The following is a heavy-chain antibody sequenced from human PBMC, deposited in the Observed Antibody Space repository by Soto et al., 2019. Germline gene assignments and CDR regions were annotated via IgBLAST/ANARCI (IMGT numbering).Heavy chain of an antibody. V-gene: IGHV1-58*02. CDR1: GFTFTSSA. CDR2: IVVGSGNT. Sequence: ASVKVSCKASGFTFTSSAMQWVRQARGQRLEWIGWIVVGSGNTNYAQKFQERVTITRDMSTSTAYMELSSLRSEDTAVYYCAAGVAVDIVATNEYYYYGMDVWGQGTTVTVSS. CDR3: AAGVAVDIVATNEYYYYGMDV. J-gene: IGHJ6*02. D-gene: IGHD5-12*01.